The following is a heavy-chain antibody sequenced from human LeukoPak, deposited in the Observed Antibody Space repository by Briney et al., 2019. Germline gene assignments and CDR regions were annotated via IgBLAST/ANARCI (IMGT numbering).Heavy chain of an antibody. D-gene: IGHD3-22*01. Sequence: GGSLRLSCAASGFTFSHYLMHWVRQAPGKGLVWVSRINSDESNTNSYADSVKGRFIISRDNAKNSLYLQMNSLRAEDTAVYYCARDAVVITRGYYYGMDVWGEGTAVTVSS. J-gene: IGHJ6*04. CDR1: GFTFSHYL. CDR2: INSDESNT. V-gene: IGHV3-74*01. CDR3: ARDAVVITRGYYYGMDV.